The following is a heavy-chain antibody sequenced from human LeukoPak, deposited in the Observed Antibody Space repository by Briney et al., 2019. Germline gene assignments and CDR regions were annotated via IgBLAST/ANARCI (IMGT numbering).Heavy chain of an antibody. CDR3: ARDRGGDNWFDP. CDR2: ITTFNGNT. D-gene: IGHD3-16*01. J-gene: IGHJ5*02. CDR1: GYDFFSHG. Sequence: GASVKVSWKASGYDFFSHGISWVRQAPGQGLEWMGRITTFNGNTHFARKLQGRVILTTDTSTSTAYMELISLRSDDTAVYYCARDRGGDNWFDPWGQGTLVTVSS. V-gene: IGHV1-18*04.